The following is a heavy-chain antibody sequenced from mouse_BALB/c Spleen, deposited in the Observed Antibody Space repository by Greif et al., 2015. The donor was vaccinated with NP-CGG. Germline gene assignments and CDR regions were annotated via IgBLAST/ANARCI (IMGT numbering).Heavy chain of an antibody. J-gene: IGHJ3*01. V-gene: IGHV5-12-1*01. CDR1: GFAFSSYD. CDR2: ISSGGGST. CDR3: ARQWGDYDEVAY. D-gene: IGHD2-4*01. Sequence: EVQVVESGGGLVKTGGSLKLFCAASGFAFSSYDMSWVRQTPEKRLEWVAYISSGGGSTYYPDTVKGRFTISRDNAKNTLYLQMSSLKSEDTAMYYCARQWGDYDEVAYWGQGTLVTVSA.